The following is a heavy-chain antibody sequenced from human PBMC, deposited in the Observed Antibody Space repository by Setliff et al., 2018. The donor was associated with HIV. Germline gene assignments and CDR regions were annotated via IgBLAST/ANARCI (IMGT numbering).Heavy chain of an antibody. CDR2: IYNNGST. V-gene: IGHV4-59*12. CDR1: GGSISSYF. J-gene: IGHJ4*02. Sequence: SETLSLTCTVSGGSISSYFWSWIRQPPGKGLEWIGYIYNNGSTNYNPSLKSRVTISVDTSKNQFSLKLSSVTAADTAVYYCARGYGTSGGGYWGQGTLVTVSS. CDR3: ARGYGTSGGGY. D-gene: IGHD1-7*01.